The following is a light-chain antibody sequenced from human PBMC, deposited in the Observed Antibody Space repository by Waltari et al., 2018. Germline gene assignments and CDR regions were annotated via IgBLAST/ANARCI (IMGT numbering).Light chain of an antibody. CDR1: QNILYSSNNKNY. J-gene: IGKJ5*01. V-gene: IGKV4-1*01. CDR2: WAS. Sequence: DTVMTQSPNSLAVSLGERATINCKSSQNILYSSNNKNYLAWYQQKPGQPPKLLLYWASTRASVVPERFSGSGSGTDFTLTISSLRTEDVAVYYCQQYYTIPITLGQGTRLEIK. CDR3: QQYYTIPIT.